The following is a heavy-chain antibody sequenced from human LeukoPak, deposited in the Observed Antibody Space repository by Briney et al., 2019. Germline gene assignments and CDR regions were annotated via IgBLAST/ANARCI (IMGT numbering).Heavy chain of an antibody. CDR1: GFTFSTYA. Sequence: PGRSLRLSCAASGFTFSTYAMHWVRQAPGKGLEWVALIPYDGSNKYFPDSVKGRFTISRDNSKNTLYLQMNSLRAEDTAVYYCARTLGIAARGYYMDVWGKGTTVTVSS. D-gene: IGHD6-13*01. CDR2: IPYDGSNK. V-gene: IGHV3-30*04. J-gene: IGHJ6*03. CDR3: ARTLGIAARGYYMDV.